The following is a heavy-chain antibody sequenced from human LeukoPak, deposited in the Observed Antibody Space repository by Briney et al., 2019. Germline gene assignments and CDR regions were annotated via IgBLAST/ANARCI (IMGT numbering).Heavy chain of an antibody. V-gene: IGHV4-59*12. CDR3: ARVNYYDSSGYGYYYYYMGV. D-gene: IGHD3-22*01. J-gene: IGHJ6*03. CDR1: GGSISSYY. Sequence: SETLSLTCTVSGGSISSYYWSWIRQPPGKGLEWIGYIYYSGSTNYNPSLKSRVTISVDTSKNQFSLKPSSVTAADTAVYYCARVNYYDSSGYGYYYYYMGVWGKGTTVTTSS. CDR2: IYYSGST.